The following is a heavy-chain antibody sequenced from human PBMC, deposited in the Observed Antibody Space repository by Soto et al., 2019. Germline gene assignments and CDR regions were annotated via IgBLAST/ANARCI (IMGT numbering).Heavy chain of an antibody. CDR3: ARGGNSYYYYGMDV. V-gene: IGHV1-69*06. D-gene: IGHD2-21*02. J-gene: IGHJ6*02. Sequence: ASVKVSCKASGGTFSSYAISWVRQAPGQGLEWMGGIIPIFGTANYAQKFQGRVTITADKSTSTAYMELSSLRSEDTAVYYCARGGNSYYYYGMDVWGQGTTVTVS. CDR1: GGTFSSYA. CDR2: IIPIFGTA.